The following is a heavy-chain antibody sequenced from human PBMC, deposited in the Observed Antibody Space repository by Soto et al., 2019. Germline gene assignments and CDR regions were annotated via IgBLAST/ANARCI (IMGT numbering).Heavy chain of an antibody. J-gene: IGHJ4*02. Sequence: PGGSLRLSCAASGFTFSSYAMSWVRQAPGKGLEWVSAISGSGGSTYYADSVKGRFTISRDNSKNTLYLQMNSLRAEDTAVYYCAKGYCSGGSCYSGPEFDYWGQGTLVTVSS. CDR1: GFTFSSYA. CDR2: ISGSGGST. V-gene: IGHV3-23*01. D-gene: IGHD2-15*01. CDR3: AKGYCSGGSCYSGPEFDY.